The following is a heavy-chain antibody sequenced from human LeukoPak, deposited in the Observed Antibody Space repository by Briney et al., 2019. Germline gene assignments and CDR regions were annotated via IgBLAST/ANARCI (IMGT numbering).Heavy chain of an antibody. D-gene: IGHD6-13*01. Sequence: GRSLRLSCAASGFTFSSYGMHWVRQAPGKGLEWVAVISYDGSNKYYADSVKGRFTISRDNSKNMLYLQMNSLRAEDTAVYYCAKARSWYTAPFDYWGQGTLVTVSS. CDR2: ISYDGSNK. J-gene: IGHJ4*02. CDR1: GFTFSSYG. V-gene: IGHV3-30*18. CDR3: AKARSWYTAPFDY.